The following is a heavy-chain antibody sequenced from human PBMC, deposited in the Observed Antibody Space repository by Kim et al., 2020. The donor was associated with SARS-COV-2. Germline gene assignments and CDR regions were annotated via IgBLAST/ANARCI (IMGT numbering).Heavy chain of an antibody. Sequence: GGSLRLSCAASGFTFSSYSMNWVRQAPGKGLEWVSSISSSSSYIYYADSVKGRFTISRDNAKNSLYLQMNSLRAEDTAVYYCARVPSRIAAAGRPSEAPQGYWGQGTLVTVSS. J-gene: IGHJ4*02. CDR2: ISSSSSYI. CDR1: GFTFSSYS. D-gene: IGHD6-13*01. V-gene: IGHV3-21*01. CDR3: ARVPSRIAAAGRPSEAPQGY.